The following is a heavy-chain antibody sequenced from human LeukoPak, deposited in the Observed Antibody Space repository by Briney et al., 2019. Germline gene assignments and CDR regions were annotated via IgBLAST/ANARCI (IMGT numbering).Heavy chain of an antibody. V-gene: IGHV4-34*01. CDR2: INHSGST. J-gene: IGHJ4*02. CDR1: GGSFSGYY. CDR3: ARVSPAVAITY. Sequence: SETLSLTCAVYGGSFSGYYWSWIRQPPGKGLEWIGEINHSGSTNYNPSLKSRVTISVDTSKNQFSLKLSSVTAADTAVYYCARVSPAVAITYGGQGTLVTVSS. D-gene: IGHD6-19*01.